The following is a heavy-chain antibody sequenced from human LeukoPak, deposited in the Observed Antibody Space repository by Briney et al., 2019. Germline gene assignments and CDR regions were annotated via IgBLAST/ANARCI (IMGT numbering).Heavy chain of an antibody. CDR1: GFTFSSYG. CDR2: IRYDGSNK. D-gene: IGHD3-22*01. Sequence: GGSLRLSCAASGFTFSSYGMHWVRQAPGKGLEWVAFIRYDGSNKYYADSVKGRFTISRDNSKNTLYLQMNSLRAGDTAVYYCAKGWLSYYYDSSGYYNVDNWFDPWGQGTLVTVSS. CDR3: AKGWLSYYYDSSGYYNVDNWFDP. V-gene: IGHV3-30*02. J-gene: IGHJ5*02.